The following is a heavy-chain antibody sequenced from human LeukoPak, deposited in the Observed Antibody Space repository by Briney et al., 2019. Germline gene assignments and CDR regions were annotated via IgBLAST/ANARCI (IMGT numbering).Heavy chain of an antibody. Sequence: SQTLSLTCTVSGGSISSGGYYWSWIRQHPGKGLEWIGYIYYSGSTYYNPSLKSRLTISVDTSKNQFSLKLSSVTAADTAVYYCARLIAVAGTYRGHFDYWGQGALVTVSS. CDR2: IYYSGST. CDR1: GGSISSGGYY. D-gene: IGHD6-19*01. J-gene: IGHJ4*02. CDR3: ARLIAVAGTYRGHFDY. V-gene: IGHV4-31*03.